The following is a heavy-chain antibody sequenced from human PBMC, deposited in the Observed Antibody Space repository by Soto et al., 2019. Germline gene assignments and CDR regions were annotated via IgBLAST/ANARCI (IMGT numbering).Heavy chain of an antibody. V-gene: IGHV4-59*08. CDR1: GGSISSYY. CDR2: IYYSGST. Sequence: SETLSLTCTVSGGSISSYYWSWIRQPPGKGLEWIGYIYYSGSTNYNPSLKSRVTISVDTSKNQFSLKLSSVTAADTAVYYCARRSGWAYFDYWGQGTLVTVLL. D-gene: IGHD6-19*01. J-gene: IGHJ4*02. CDR3: ARRSGWAYFDY.